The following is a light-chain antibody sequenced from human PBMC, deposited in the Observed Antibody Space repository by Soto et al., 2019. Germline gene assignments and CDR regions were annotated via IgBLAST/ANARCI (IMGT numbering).Light chain of an antibody. Sequence: EIVMTQSPATLSVPPGERATLSCRASRRVSSNLAWYQQKPGQAPSLLIYGASTRATGIPARFSGSGSGTEFTLTISSLQSEDFALYYCQQYNNWPAITFGQGTRLEIK. CDR2: GAS. CDR3: QQYNNWPAIT. J-gene: IGKJ5*01. V-gene: IGKV3D-15*01. CDR1: RRVSSN.